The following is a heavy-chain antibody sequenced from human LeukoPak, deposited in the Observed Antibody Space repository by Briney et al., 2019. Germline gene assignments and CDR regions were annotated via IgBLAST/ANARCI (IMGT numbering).Heavy chain of an antibody. Sequence: GESLKISCKGSGYSFTSYWIGWVRQMPGKGLEWMGIVYPGDSDTRYSPSFQGQVTISADKSISTAYLQWSGLKASDTAMYYCARHDRVATINGTINAEYFQHWGQGTLVTVSS. CDR2: VYPGDSDT. CDR3: ARHDRVATINGTINAEYFQH. V-gene: IGHV5-51*01. CDR1: GYSFTSYW. J-gene: IGHJ1*01. D-gene: IGHD5-12*01.